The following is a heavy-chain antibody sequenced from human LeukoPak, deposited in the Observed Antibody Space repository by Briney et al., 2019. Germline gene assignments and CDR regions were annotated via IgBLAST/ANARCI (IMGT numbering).Heavy chain of an antibody. J-gene: IGHJ6*03. CDR3: ARERSGYMDV. Sequence: SETLSLTCTVSGGSISSYYWSWIRQPPGKGLEWIGYIYYSGSTNYNPSLKSRVTISVDTSRNQSSLKLSSVTAADTAVYYCARERSGYMDVWGKGTTVTISS. V-gene: IGHV4-59*01. CDR2: IYYSGST. D-gene: IGHD3-10*01. CDR1: GGSISSYY.